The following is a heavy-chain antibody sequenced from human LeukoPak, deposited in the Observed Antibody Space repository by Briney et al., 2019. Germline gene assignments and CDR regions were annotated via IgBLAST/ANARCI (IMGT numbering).Heavy chain of an antibody. D-gene: IGHD3-10*01. CDR2: ISSSGSTI. CDR1: GFTFSSYE. CDR3: ARDSNYGSGSYHYMDV. J-gene: IGHJ6*03. Sequence: GGSLRLSCAASGFTFSSYEMNWVRQAPGKGLEWVSYISSSGSTIYYADSVKGRFTISRDNAKNSLYLQMNSLRAEDTAVYYCARDSNYGSGSYHYMDVWGKGTTVTISS. V-gene: IGHV3-48*03.